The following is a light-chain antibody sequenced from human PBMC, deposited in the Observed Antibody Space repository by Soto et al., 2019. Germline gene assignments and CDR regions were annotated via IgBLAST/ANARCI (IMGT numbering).Light chain of an antibody. Sequence: EIVLTQSPDTLSLSPGEGATLSCRASQRVSSNYLAWYQQKPGQAPRLLIYGASSRATGIPDRFSGSGSGTDFALTISRLESEDFAMYYCQQYGSSAPNTFGQGTRLEIE. CDR1: QRVSSNY. CDR3: QQYGSSAPNT. V-gene: IGKV3-20*01. CDR2: GAS. J-gene: IGKJ5*01.